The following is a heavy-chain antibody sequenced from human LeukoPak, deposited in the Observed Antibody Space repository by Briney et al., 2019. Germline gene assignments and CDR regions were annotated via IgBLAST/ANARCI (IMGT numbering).Heavy chain of an antibody. J-gene: IGHJ4*02. CDR1: GYTLTELS. CDR2: FDPEDDET. CDR3: ATNLATVVTPAYY. D-gene: IGHD4-23*01. Sequence: GASVKVSCKVSGYTLTELSMHWVRQAPGKRLEWMGGFDPEDDETIYAQKFQGRVIMTEDTSTDTAYMELSNLRSDDTAVYYCATNLATVVTPAYYWGQGTLVTVSS. V-gene: IGHV1-24*01.